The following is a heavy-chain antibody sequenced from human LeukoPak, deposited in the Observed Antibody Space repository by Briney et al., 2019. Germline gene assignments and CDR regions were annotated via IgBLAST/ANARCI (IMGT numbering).Heavy chain of an antibody. D-gene: IGHD4-17*01. Sequence: GGSLRLSCVASGFSLSGYAMSWVRQAPGKGPEWVSGMLKSGSTFYSDSVKGRFTISRDSSTNTLYLQMNSLRSEDTAIYSCAKDLTFGDGRWEFVPWGQGTLVTVSS. V-gene: IGHV3-23*01. J-gene: IGHJ5*02. CDR1: GFSLSGYA. CDR2: MLKSGST. CDR3: AKDLTFGDGRWEFVP.